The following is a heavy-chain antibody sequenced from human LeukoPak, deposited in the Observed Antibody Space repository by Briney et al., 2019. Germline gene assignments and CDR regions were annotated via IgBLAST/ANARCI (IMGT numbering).Heavy chain of an antibody. J-gene: IGHJ4*02. Sequence: GESLKISCKGSGYSFTSYWIGWVPQMPGKGLEWLGIIYPGDSYTRYSPSFQGQVTISADKSISTAYLQWSSLKASDTAMYYCARNADYGDYVGSFDYWGQGTLVTVSS. D-gene: IGHD4-17*01. CDR2: IYPGDSYT. V-gene: IGHV5-51*01. CDR1: GYSFTSYW. CDR3: ARNADYGDYVGSFDY.